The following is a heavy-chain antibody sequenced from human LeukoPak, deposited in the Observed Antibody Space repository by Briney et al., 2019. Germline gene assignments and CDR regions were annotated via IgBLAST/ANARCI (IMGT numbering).Heavy chain of an antibody. Sequence: PGGSLRLSCAVSGFIVSSDCMTWVRQAPGKGLEWISVVYSGGSTYYADSVKGRFTISRDISKSTVSLQMNSLRAEDTAVYYCARAIRPVSGSYYYTFDSWGQGTLVTVSS. CDR1: GFIVSSDC. CDR3: ARAIRPVSGSYYYTFDS. CDR2: VYSGGST. D-gene: IGHD3-10*01. J-gene: IGHJ4*02. V-gene: IGHV3-66*01.